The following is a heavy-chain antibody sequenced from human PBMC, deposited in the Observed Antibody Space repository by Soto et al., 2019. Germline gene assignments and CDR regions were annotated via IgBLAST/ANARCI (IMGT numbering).Heavy chain of an antibody. CDR2: IFHSGST. CDR3: AKERGYSYGYDC. V-gene: IGHV4-4*02. D-gene: IGHD5-18*01. Sequence: SETLSLTCAVSGGSIRSNNWWSWVRQPPGKGLEWIGEIFHSGSTNYNPSLKTRVTISVDKSKNQFSLKLSSVTAADTAVYYCAKERGYSYGYDCWGQGTLVTVSS. J-gene: IGHJ4*02. CDR1: GGSIRSNNW.